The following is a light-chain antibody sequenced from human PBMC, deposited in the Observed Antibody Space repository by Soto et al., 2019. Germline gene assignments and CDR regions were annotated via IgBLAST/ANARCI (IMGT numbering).Light chain of an antibody. V-gene: IGLV1-47*02. CDR1: DSNIGSNS. CDR3: AAWDASLSACV. J-gene: IGLJ1*01. Sequence: QAVVTQPPSASGTAGQVVTISCSGGDSNIGSNSVYWYQHLPRMAPKLLIYYNNQRPSGVPDRFSGSRSGTSASLASVGLRSEDEAVYYCAAWDASLSACVFGNGTKVTVL. CDR2: YNN.